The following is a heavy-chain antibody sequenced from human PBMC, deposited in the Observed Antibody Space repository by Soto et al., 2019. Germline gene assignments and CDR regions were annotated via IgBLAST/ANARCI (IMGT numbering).Heavy chain of an antibody. D-gene: IGHD3-10*01. Sequence: GGSLRLSCAASGFTFSSYAMHWVRQAPGKGLEYVAAISSNGGSIYYVDSVKGRFTISRDNSKSTLYLQMSSLRPEDTAVYYCVKGYGSGTYYVEYFDYWGQGTLVTVSS. CDR1: GFTFSSYA. V-gene: IGHV3-64D*06. J-gene: IGHJ4*02. CDR2: ISSNGGSI. CDR3: VKGYGSGTYYVEYFDY.